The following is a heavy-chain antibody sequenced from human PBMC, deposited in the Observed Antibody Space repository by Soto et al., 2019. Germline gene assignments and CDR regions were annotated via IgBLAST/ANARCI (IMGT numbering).Heavy chain of an antibody. CDR1: GFTFSSYA. D-gene: IGHD6-13*01. CDR3: AKRRYSSSWRQYYFDY. J-gene: IGHJ4*02. V-gene: IGHV3-23*01. CDR2: ISGSGGST. Sequence: EVQLLESGGGLVQPGGSLRLSCAASGFTFSSYAMSWVRQAPGKGLEWVSAISGSGGSTYYADSVKGRFTISRDNSKSTLYLQMNSLRAEDTAVYYCAKRRYSSSWRQYYFDYWGQGTLVTVSS.